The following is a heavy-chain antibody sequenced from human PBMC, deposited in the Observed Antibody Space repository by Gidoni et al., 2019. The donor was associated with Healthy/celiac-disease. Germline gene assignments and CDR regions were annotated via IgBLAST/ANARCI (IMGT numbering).Heavy chain of an antibody. CDR2: IKSKTDGGTT. J-gene: IGHJ4*02. CDR3: TTESGYIWGSYRH. D-gene: IGHD3-16*02. Sequence: EVQLVESGGGLVKPGGSLRLSCAASGSIFSNAWMSWVRQAPGKGLGWVGRIKSKTDGGTTDYAAPVKGRFTISRDDSKNTLYLQMNSLKTEDTAVYYCTTESGYIWGSYRHWGQGTLVTVSS. CDR1: GSIFSNAW. V-gene: IGHV3-15*01.